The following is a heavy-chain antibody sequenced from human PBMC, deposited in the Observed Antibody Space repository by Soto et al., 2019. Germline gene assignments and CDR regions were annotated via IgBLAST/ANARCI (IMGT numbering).Heavy chain of an antibody. V-gene: IGHV4-4*07. CDR2: IYTSGST. D-gene: IGHD4-17*01. Sequence: TLSLTCTVSGGSISSYYWSWIRQPAGKGLEWIGRIYTSGSTNYNPSLKSRVTMSVDTSKNQFSLKLSSVTAADTAVYYCARVATVLRGAYYYYYGMDVWGQGTTVTVSS. CDR3: ARVATVLRGAYYYYYGMDV. CDR1: GGSISSYY. J-gene: IGHJ6*02.